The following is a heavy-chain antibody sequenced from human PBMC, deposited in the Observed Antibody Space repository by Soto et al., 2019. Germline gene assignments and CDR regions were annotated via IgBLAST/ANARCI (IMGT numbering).Heavy chain of an antibody. J-gene: IGHJ4*02. Sequence: QVQLVQSGAEVKKPGASVILSCKASGYTFTRNAIHWVRQAPGQRLEWIGKIDAGNGNTKYSQKFQGRVTIARDTSASAVYMELNTLESDDTSIYLCARSETGYSRFDYWGQGTLVTVSS. V-gene: IGHV1-3*01. D-gene: IGHD3-9*01. CDR1: GYTFTRNA. CDR2: IDAGNGNT. CDR3: ARSETGYSRFDY.